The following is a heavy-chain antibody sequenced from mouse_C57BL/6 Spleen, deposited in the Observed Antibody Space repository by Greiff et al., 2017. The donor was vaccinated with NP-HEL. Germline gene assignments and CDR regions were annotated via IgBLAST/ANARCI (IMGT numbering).Heavy chain of an antibody. CDR3: ARQDWDEAWFAY. J-gene: IGHJ3*01. Sequence: DVMLVESGGDLVKPGGSLKLSCAASGFTFSSYGMSWVRQTPDKRLEWVATISSGGSYTYYPDSVKGRFTISRDNAKNTLYLQMSSLKSEDTAMYYCARQDWDEAWFAYWGQGTLVTVSA. CDR2: ISSGGSYT. V-gene: IGHV5-6*02. D-gene: IGHD4-1*01. CDR1: GFTFSSYG.